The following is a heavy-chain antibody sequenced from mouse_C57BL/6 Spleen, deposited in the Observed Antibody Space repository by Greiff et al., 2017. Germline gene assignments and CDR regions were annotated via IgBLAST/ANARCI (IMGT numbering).Heavy chain of an antibody. CDR2: IRNKANGYTT. CDR3: ARYISYYYGSKGYFDV. D-gene: IGHD1-1*01. V-gene: IGHV7-3*01. J-gene: IGHJ1*03. CDR1: GFTFTDYY. Sequence: EVKLVESGGGLVQPGGSLSLSCAASGFTFTDYYMSWVRQPPGKALEWLGFIRNKANGYTTEYSASVKGRFTISRDNSQSILYLQMNDLRAEDSATYYCARYISYYYGSKGYFDVCGTGTTVTVSS.